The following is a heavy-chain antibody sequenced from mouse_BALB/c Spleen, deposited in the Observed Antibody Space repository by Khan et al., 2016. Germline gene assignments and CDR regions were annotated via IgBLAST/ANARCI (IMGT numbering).Heavy chain of an antibody. V-gene: IGHV4-1*02. CDR2: INPDSSTI. D-gene: IGHD1-2*01. CDR1: GFAFSRYW. CDR3: ARLHYYGYVGY. Sequence: EVKLLASGGGLVQPGGSLKLSCAASGFAFSRYWMSWVRQAPGKGLEWIGEINPDSSTINYTPSLKDKFIISRDNAKNTLYLQMSKVRSEDTALYYCARLHYYGYVGYWGQGTTLTVSS. J-gene: IGHJ2*01.